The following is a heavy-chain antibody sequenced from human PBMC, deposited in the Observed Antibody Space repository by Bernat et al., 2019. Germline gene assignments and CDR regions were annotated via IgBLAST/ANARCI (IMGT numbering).Heavy chain of an antibody. Sequence: EVQLLESGGGLVQPGGSLRLSCAASGFTFSTYGMNWVRQAPGKGLEWVSGICDSGGSSYYADSVKGRFTISRDNSKNTVFLQMNSLRVEDTAVYYCAKSPLPAKQWLARIRGGIDYWGQGTLVTVSS. J-gene: IGHJ4*02. V-gene: IGHV3-23*01. CDR3: AKSPLPAKQWLARIRGGIDY. D-gene: IGHD6-19*01. CDR1: GFTFSTYG. CDR2: ICDSGGSS.